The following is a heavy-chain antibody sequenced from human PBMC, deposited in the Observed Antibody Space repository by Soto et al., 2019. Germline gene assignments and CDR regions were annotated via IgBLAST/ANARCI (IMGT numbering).Heavy chain of an antibody. Sequence: SVKVSCKASGGTFSSYAISWVRQAPGQGLEWMGGIIPIFGTANYAQKFQGRVTITADESTSTAYMELSGLRSEDTAVYYCASNYEDYYYGMDVWGQGTTVTVSS. CDR2: IIPIFGTA. CDR3: ASNYEDYYYGMDV. V-gene: IGHV1-69*13. J-gene: IGHJ6*02. D-gene: IGHD4-4*01. CDR1: GGTFSSYA.